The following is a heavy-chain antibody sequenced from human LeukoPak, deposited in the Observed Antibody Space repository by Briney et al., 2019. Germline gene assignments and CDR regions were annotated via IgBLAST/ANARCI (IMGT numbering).Heavy chain of an antibody. Sequence: PGGSLRLSCAASGFTFSAYWMHWVRQVPGKGLVWVSLINTDGTRTSYVGSVKGRFTISRDNAKNTLYLQMNSLRAEDTAVYYCVRAFDIWGQGTMVTVSS. CDR1: GFTFSAYW. CDR2: INTDGTRT. V-gene: IGHV3-74*01. CDR3: VRAFDI. J-gene: IGHJ3*02.